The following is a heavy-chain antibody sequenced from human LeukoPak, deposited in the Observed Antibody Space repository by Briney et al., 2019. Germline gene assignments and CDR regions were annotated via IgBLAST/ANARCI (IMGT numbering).Heavy chain of an antibody. J-gene: IGHJ4*02. CDR1: GFTLSSYE. CDR3: ARDYGGSSPFDY. Sequence: PGGSLRLSCAASGFTLSSYEMHWVRQAPGQGLEWVSYISSSDSTIYYADSVKGRFTISRDNAKNSLYLQMNSLRAEDTAVYYCARDYGGSSPFDYWGQGTLVTVSS. D-gene: IGHD4-23*01. CDR2: ISSSDSTI. V-gene: IGHV3-48*03.